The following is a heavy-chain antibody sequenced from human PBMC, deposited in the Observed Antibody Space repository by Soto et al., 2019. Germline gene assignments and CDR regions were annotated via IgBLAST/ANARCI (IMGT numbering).Heavy chain of an antibody. CDR1: GFTFSSYG. J-gene: IGHJ4*02. V-gene: IGHV3-30*03. CDR3: VCGEQQLVLTFDY. CDR2: ISYDGSNK. Sequence: GGSLRLSCAASGFTFSSYGMHWVRQAPGKGLEWVAVISYDGSNKYYADSVKGRFTISRDNSKNTLYLQMNSLRAEDTAVYYCVCGEQQLVLTFDYWGQGTLVTVSS. D-gene: IGHD6-13*01.